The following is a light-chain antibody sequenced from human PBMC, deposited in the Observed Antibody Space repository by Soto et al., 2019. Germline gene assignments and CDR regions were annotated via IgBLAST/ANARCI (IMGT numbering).Light chain of an antibody. V-gene: IGKV3-11*01. CDR1: QSINKY. Sequence: EIVLTQSPATLSFSPGERATLSCRASQSINKYLAWYQQKPGQAPRLLIYDASNSATGIPARFSGSGSGTDFTLTITSLEPEDFAVYYCQQRSNWRGTFGGGTKVEI. CDR2: DAS. CDR3: QQRSNWRGT. J-gene: IGKJ4*01.